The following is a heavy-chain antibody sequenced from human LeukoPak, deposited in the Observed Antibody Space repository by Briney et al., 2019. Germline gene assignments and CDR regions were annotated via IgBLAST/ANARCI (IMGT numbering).Heavy chain of an antibody. Sequence: GGSLRLSCAASGFTFSSYGMHWVRQAPGKGLEWVAVIWYDGSNKYYADSVKGRFTISRDNSKNTLYLQMNSLRAEDTAVYYCAREGYDILTGYPNAFDIWGQGTMVTVSS. V-gene: IGHV3-33*01. CDR2: IWYDGSNK. D-gene: IGHD3-9*01. J-gene: IGHJ3*02. CDR3: AREGYDILTGYPNAFDI. CDR1: GFTFSSYG.